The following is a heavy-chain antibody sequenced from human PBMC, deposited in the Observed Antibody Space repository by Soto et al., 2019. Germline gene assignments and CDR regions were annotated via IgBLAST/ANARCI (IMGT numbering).Heavy chain of an antibody. Sequence: SETLYLTCSVSGGSISGSYWSWIRQSPGKGLEWLGYVYYTGSTNYSPSLRSRVSISVDTSKNEFSLRLSSVTAADTAVYFCARSVAVPGAHIDYGGQGTHVNVSS. CDR1: GGSISGSY. J-gene: IGHJ4*02. CDR3: ARSVAVPGAHIDY. CDR2: VYYTGST. V-gene: IGHV4-59*01. D-gene: IGHD6-19*01.